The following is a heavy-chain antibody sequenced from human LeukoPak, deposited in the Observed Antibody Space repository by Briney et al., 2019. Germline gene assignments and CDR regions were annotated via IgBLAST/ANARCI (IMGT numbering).Heavy chain of an antibody. CDR1: VYTFTGYY. CDR3: ARADAPYNWFDP. J-gene: IGHJ5*02. V-gene: IGHV1-2*02. CDR2: INPNSGGT. Sequence: ASVKVSCKASVYTFTGYYMHWVRQAPGQGLEWMGWINPNSGGTNYAQKFQGRVTMTRDTSISTAYMELSRLRSDDTAVYYCARADAPYNWFDPWGQGTLVTVSS.